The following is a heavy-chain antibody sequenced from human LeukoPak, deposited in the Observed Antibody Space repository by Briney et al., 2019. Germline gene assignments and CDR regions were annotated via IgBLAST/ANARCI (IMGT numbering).Heavy chain of an antibody. V-gene: IGHV4-59*01. CDR3: ARVTGYMTEDYFDY. Sequence: YPSETLSLTCTVSGASISSDFWSWIRQPPGKGLEWIGYFYYSGSTKYNPSLKSRVTISVDTSKNQFSLRLSSVTAADTAVYYCARVTGYMTEDYFDYWGQGTQVTVSS. D-gene: IGHD6-13*01. J-gene: IGHJ4*02. CDR1: GASISSDF. CDR2: FYYSGST.